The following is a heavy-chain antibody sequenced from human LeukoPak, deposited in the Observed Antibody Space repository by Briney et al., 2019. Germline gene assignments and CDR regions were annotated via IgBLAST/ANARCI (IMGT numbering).Heavy chain of an antibody. CDR1: GYSFTSYW. D-gene: IGHD5-24*01. CDR3: ARLFGEMATQIDY. CDR2: IYPGDSHT. J-gene: IGHJ4*02. V-gene: IGHV5-51*01. Sequence: GESLKISCKGAGYSFTSYWIGWVRQMPGKGLEWMGVIYPGDSHTRYSPSFQGQVTISADKSISTAYLQWSSLKASDTAMYYCARLFGEMATQIDYWGQGTLVTVSS.